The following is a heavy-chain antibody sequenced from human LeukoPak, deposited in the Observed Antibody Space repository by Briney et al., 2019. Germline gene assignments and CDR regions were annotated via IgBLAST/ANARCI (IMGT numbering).Heavy chain of an antibody. Sequence: SQTLSLTCTVSGGSISSGDYFWSWIRQHPGKGLEWIGYIYYSGSTYYNPSLKSRVTISVDTSKNQFSLKLSSVTAADTAVYYCARDGPYSSSWWGAFDIWGQGTMVTVSS. D-gene: IGHD6-13*01. CDR3: ARDGPYSSSWWGAFDI. CDR2: IYYSGST. CDR1: GGSISSGDYF. V-gene: IGHV4-30-4*01. J-gene: IGHJ3*02.